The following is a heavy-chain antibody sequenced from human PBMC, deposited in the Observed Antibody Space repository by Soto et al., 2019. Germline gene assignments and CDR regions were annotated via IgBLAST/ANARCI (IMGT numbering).Heavy chain of an antibody. Sequence: QVQLVQSGAEEKKPGASVKVSCKASGYTFTSYAMHWVREAPGQRLAWLGWINAGTGNTKYSQKFQGRVTITRDTSASTAYMELSSLRSEDTAGYYCARSIVVVTALDYWGQGTLVTVSS. J-gene: IGHJ4*02. D-gene: IGHD2-21*02. CDR2: INAGTGNT. V-gene: IGHV1-3*05. CDR1: GYTFTSYA. CDR3: ARSIVVVTALDY.